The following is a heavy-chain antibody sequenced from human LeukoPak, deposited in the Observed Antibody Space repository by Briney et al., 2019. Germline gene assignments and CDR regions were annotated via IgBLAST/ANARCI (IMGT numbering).Heavy chain of an antibody. Sequence: GGSLRLSCVASGFTFSVAWMSWVRQAPGRGLEWVGRIKANSDGGVTDYAAPVKGRFTVSRDDSKNMVYLQMISLQIEDSGMYYCSTMGGSPGFDFWGPGTLVTVSP. D-gene: IGHD1-26*01. J-gene: IGHJ4*02. CDR3: STMGGSPGFDF. V-gene: IGHV3-15*01. CDR1: GFTFSVAW. CDR2: IKANSDGGVT.